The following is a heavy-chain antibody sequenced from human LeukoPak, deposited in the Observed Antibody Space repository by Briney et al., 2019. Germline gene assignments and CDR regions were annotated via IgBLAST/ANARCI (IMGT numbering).Heavy chain of an antibody. V-gene: IGHV3-15*01. CDR3: TTVTYYYDSSGYYR. Sequence: GGSLRLSCAASGFTFSNFAMTWVRQAPGKGLEWVGRIKSKTDGGTTDYAAPVKGRFTISRDDSKNTLHLQMNSLKPEDTAVYYCTTVTYYYDSSGYYRWGQGTLVTISS. CDR2: IKSKTDGGTT. J-gene: IGHJ5*02. D-gene: IGHD3-22*01. CDR1: GFTFSNFA.